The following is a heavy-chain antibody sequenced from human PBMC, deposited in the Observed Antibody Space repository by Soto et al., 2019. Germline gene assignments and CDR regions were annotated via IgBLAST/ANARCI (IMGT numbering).Heavy chain of an antibody. CDR3: ARAGSGSYYYYYYMDV. Sequence: ASVKVSCKASGYTFASYAMHWVRQAPGQRLEWMGWINAGNGNTKYSQKFQGRVTITRDTSASTAYMELSSLRSEDTAVYYCARAGSGSYYYYYYMDVWGKGTTVTVSS. V-gene: IGHV1-3*01. J-gene: IGHJ6*03. CDR1: GYTFASYA. CDR2: INAGNGNT. D-gene: IGHD3-10*01.